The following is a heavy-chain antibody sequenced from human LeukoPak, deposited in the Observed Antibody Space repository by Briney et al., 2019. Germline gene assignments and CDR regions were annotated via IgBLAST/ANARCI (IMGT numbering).Heavy chain of an antibody. V-gene: IGHV3-23*01. CDR2: ISYSGDET. Sequence: GGSLRLSCAASGFSFSSYAMNWVRQAPGKGPEWVSAISYSGDETYYADSVKGRFTISRGNSKNTLYVQMNSLRAEDTAVYYCAKTAHDDILTALEYWGQGTLVTVSS. D-gene: IGHD3-9*01. J-gene: IGHJ4*02. CDR1: GFSFSSYA. CDR3: AKTAHDDILTALEY.